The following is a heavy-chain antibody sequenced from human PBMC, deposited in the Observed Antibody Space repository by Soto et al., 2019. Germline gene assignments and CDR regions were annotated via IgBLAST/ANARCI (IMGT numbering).Heavy chain of an antibody. CDR1: GGTFSSYA. CDR2: XNXXFXTX. V-gene: IGHV1-69*06. D-gene: IGHD1-26*01. Sequence: SVKVSCKASGGTFSSYAISLVRQAPGQGLEXMGXXNXXFXTXXXAXXXQGRVTITADKSTSTAYMELSSLRSEETAVYYCARHSYSGSYPFDYWGQGTLVTVSS. CDR3: ARHSYSGSYPFDY. J-gene: IGHJ4*02.